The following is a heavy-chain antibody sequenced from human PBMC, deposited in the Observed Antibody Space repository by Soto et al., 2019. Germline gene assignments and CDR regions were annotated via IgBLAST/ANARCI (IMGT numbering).Heavy chain of an antibody. CDR2: IKQDGSEK. CDR1: GFTFSSYW. CDR3: ARRFLEWLSPEYYYYYMDV. Sequence: PGGSLRLSCAASGFTFSSYWMSWVRQAPGKGLEWVANIKQDGSEKYYVDSVKGRFTISRDNAKNSLYLQMNSLRAEDTAVYYCARRFLEWLSPEYYYYYMDVWGKGTTVTVSS. J-gene: IGHJ6*03. V-gene: IGHV3-7*01. D-gene: IGHD3-3*01.